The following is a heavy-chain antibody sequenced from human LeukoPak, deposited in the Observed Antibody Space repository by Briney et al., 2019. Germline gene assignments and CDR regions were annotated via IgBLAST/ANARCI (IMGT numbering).Heavy chain of an antibody. J-gene: IGHJ3*02. CDR3: AKPRAGAFEADAFDI. CDR1: GFTFSSYG. D-gene: IGHD3-16*01. V-gene: IGHV3-30*18. Sequence: PGGSLRLSCAASGFTFSSYGMHWVRQAPGKGLEWVAVISYDGSNKYYADSVKGRFTISRDNSKNTLYLQMNSLRAEDTAVYYCAKPRAGAFEADAFDIWGQGTMVTVSS. CDR2: ISYDGSNK.